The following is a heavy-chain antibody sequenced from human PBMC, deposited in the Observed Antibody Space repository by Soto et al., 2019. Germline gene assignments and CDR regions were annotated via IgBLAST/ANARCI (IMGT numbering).Heavy chain of an antibody. D-gene: IGHD1-1*01. V-gene: IGHV3-33*03. CDR1: GFIFSDFA. CDR3: TRGPRSTSTGTGAF. CDR2: IWYDGSNE. Sequence: PGGSLRLSCAASGFIFSDFAMHWVRQAPGKGLEWVAEIWYDGSNEYYGDSVKGRFTISRDNAKNTLYLQMNALRVEDTAVYYCTRGPRSTSTGTGAFWGQGTLVTVSS. J-gene: IGHJ4*02.